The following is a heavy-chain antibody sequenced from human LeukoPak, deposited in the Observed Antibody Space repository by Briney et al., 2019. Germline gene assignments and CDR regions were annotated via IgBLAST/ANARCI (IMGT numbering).Heavy chain of an antibody. Sequence: SETLPLTCTVSGGSINSGDNYWGWIRQPPGKGLEWIGSIYYSGSTYYNPSLKSRVTISVDTSKNQFSLKLSSVTAADTAVYYCARQPPSYYDFWSGNDENWFDPWGQGTLVTVSS. CDR3: ARQPPSYYDFWSGNDENWFDP. V-gene: IGHV4-39*01. J-gene: IGHJ5*02. CDR1: GGSINSGDNY. CDR2: IYYSGST. D-gene: IGHD3-3*01.